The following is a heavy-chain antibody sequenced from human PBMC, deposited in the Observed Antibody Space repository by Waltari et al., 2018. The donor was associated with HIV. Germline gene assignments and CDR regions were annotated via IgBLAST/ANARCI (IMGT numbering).Heavy chain of an antibody. CDR3: AREGSYYYDSSGYYYPIGH. Sequence: QVQLVPSGSELKKPGASVKVSCKASGYTFTSSAMNWVRQAPGQGLEWMGWINTNTGNPTYAQGFTGRFVFSLDTSASTAYLQISSLKAEDTAVYYCAREGSYYYDSSGYYYPIGHWGQGTLVTVSS. CDR1: GYTFTSSA. V-gene: IGHV7-4-1*02. CDR2: INTNTGNP. J-gene: IGHJ4*02. D-gene: IGHD3-22*01.